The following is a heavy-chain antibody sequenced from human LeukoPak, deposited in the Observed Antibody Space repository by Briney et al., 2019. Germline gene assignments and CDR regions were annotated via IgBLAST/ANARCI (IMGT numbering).Heavy chain of an antibody. CDR3: AGGRTRAFDI. CDR2: IYYSGST. CDR1: GGSISSYY. J-gene: IGHJ3*02. Sequence: SETLSLTCTVSGGSISSYYWSWTRQPPGKGLEWIGYIYYSGSTNYNPSLKSRVTISVDTSKNQFSLKLSSVTAADTAVYYCAGGRTRAFDIWGQGTMVTVSS. V-gene: IGHV4-59*01. D-gene: IGHD3-16*01.